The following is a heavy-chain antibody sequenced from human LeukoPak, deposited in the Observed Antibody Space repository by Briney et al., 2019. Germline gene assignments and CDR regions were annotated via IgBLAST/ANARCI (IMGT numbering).Heavy chain of an antibody. J-gene: IGHJ4*02. Sequence: PGGSLRLSCAASGFTFSSYGMHWVRQAPGKGLEWVAVIWYDGSNKYYADSVKGRFTISRDNSKNTLYLQMNSLRAEDTAVYYCARGLRNTILGGDYYWGQGTLVTVSS. D-gene: IGHD3-3*01. CDR1: GFTFSSYG. CDR3: ARGLRNTILGGDYY. V-gene: IGHV3-33*01. CDR2: IWYDGSNK.